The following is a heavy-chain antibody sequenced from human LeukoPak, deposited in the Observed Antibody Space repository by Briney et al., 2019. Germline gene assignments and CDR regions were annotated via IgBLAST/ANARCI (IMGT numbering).Heavy chain of an antibody. V-gene: IGHV3-48*03. D-gene: IGHD3-10*01. CDR3: AREHYYYGSGSYNCFDP. CDR2: ISSSGSTI. J-gene: IGHJ5*02. CDR1: GFTFSSYE. Sequence: GGSLRLSCAASGFTFSSYEMNWVRQASGKGLELVSYISSSGSTIYYADSVKGRFTISRDNAKNSLYLQMNSLRAEDTAVYYCAREHYYYGSGSYNCFDPWGQGTLVTVSS.